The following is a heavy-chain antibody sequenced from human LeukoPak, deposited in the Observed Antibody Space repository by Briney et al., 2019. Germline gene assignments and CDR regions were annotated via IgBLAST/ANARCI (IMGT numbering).Heavy chain of an antibody. CDR3: VKDRLGYYGSGRPDY. D-gene: IGHD3-10*01. Sequence: GGSLRLSCAASGFTFSSYAMHWVRQAPGKGLEYVSAISSNGGSTYYADSVKGRFTISRDNSKNTLYLQMSSLRAEDTAVYYCVKDRLGYYGSGRPDYWGQGTLVTVSS. V-gene: IGHV3-64D*09. J-gene: IGHJ4*02. CDR1: GFTFSSYA. CDR2: ISSNGGST.